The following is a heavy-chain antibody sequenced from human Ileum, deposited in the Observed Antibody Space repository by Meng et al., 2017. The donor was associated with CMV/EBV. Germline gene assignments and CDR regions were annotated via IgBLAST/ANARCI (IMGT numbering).Heavy chain of an antibody. CDR1: GFTFSRSW. D-gene: IGHD3-10*01. J-gene: IGHJ4*02. CDR3: ARDGSYKLAY. CDR2: LTSDGRT. Sequence: GGSLRLSCVASGFTFSRSWMHWVRQVPGKGLVWVSRLTSDGRTSYADFVKGRFTVSRDDATSTFYLQMNSLAAEDTAVYYCARDGSYKLAYWGQGNQV. V-gene: IGHV3-74*03.